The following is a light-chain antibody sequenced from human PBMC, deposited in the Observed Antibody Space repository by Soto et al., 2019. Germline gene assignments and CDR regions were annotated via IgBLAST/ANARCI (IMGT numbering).Light chain of an antibody. CDR3: QQYGSSRRT. Sequence: EIMLTQSPGTLSLSPGAGATLSSRASQSVSSSYLAWYQQKPGQAPSLLIYGASSRATGIPDRFSGSGSGTDFTLTISRLEPEEFAVYYCQQYGSSRRTFGQGTKVDI. CDR1: QSVSSSY. CDR2: GAS. J-gene: IGKJ1*01. V-gene: IGKV3-20*01.